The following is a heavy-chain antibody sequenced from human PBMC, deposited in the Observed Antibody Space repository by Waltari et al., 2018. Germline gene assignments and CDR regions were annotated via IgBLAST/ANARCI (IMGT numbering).Heavy chain of an antibody. CDR1: GSTFTDYY. V-gene: IGHV1-69-2*01. D-gene: IGHD1-7*01. CDR3: ARTTTLKSLDY. CDR2: VDPKDGET. Sequence: EVQLIQSGTEVKKPGATVKISCKASGSTFTDYYMHWVQQAPGKGLGWMGRVDPKDGETIYAEKFQGRVTISADTSTDTAYMELSSLRSDDTAVYFCARTTTLKSLDYWGQGTLVTVSS. J-gene: IGHJ4*02.